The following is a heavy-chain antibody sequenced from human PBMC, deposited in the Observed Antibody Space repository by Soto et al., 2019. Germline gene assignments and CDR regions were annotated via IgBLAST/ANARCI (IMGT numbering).Heavy chain of an antibody. V-gene: IGHV3-73*02. Sequence: EVQLVESGGGLVQPGGSLKLSCAASGFTFSGSAMHWVRQASGKGLEWVGRIRSKANSYATAYAASVKGRFTISRDDSKNTAYLQMNSLKTEDTAVYYCTRQGESYSIYCYYGMDVWGQGTTVTVSS. D-gene: IGHD1-26*01. CDR1: GFTFSGSA. CDR2: IRSKANSYAT. J-gene: IGHJ6*01. CDR3: TRQGESYSIYCYYGMDV.